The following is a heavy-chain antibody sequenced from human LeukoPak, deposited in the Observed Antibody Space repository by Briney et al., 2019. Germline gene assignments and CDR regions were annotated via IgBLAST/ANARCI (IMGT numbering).Heavy chain of an antibody. CDR1: GFTVSSNY. CDR2: IYSGGST. CDR3: ARYIAAAVT. V-gene: IGHV3-53*01. J-gene: IGHJ4*02. D-gene: IGHD6-13*01. Sequence: PGGSLRLSCAASGFTVSSNYMSWVPQAPGKGLEWVSVIYSGGSTYYADSVRGRFTISRDNSNNSLYLQMNSLRAEDTAVYFCARYIAAAVTWGQGTLVTVSS.